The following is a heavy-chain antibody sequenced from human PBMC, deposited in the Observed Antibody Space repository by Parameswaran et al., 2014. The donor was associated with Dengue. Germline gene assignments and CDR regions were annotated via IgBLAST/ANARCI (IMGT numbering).Heavy chain of an antibody. D-gene: IGHD3-9*01. CDR1: GYIFSNYG. CDR3: ARGREYTGYGSRGWWFHP. CDR2: ISAYNGNT. V-gene: IGHV1-18*01. J-gene: IGHJ5*02. Sequence: ASVKVSCKTSGYIFSNYGISWVRQAPGQGLEWMGWISAYNGNTNYAQRLQDRVTMTTDTSTSTAYMELRSPRPDDTAIYYCARGREYTGYGSRGWWFHPWGQGTLVTVSS.